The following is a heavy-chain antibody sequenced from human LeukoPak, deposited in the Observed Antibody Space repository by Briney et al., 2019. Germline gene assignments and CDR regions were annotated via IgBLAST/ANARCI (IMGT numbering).Heavy chain of an antibody. Sequence: GGSLRLSCAASGFTFSRYSMNWVRQAPGKGLEWVSSISSSSSYIYYADSVKGRFTISRDNAKNSLYLQMNSLRAEDTAVYYCARKRRVGDSSGYSDYWGQGTLVTVSS. V-gene: IGHV3-21*01. D-gene: IGHD3-22*01. J-gene: IGHJ4*02. CDR2: ISSSSSYI. CDR1: GFTFSRYS. CDR3: ARKRRVGDSSGYSDY.